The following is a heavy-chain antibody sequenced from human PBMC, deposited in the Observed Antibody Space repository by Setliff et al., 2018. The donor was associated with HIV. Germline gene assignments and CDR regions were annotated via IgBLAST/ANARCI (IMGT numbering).Heavy chain of an antibody. J-gene: IGHJ5*02. CDR1: GGSINSYY. CDR2: IGYNGDT. CDR3: ARSTVGAGASFP. V-gene: IGHV4-59*12. D-gene: IGHD1-26*01. Sequence: PSETLSLTCTVSGGSINSYYWNWIRQSPGKGLEWIGYIGYNGDTSYNPSLNSRVTISLVTSKNQFSLRLTSLTAADTAIYYCARSTVGAGASFPWGRGILVTVSS.